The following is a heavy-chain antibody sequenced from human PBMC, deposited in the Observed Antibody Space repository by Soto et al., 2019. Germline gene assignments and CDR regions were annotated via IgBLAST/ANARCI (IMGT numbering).Heavy chain of an antibody. CDR2: TSYDGSNN. V-gene: IGHV3-33*05. CDR3: ARWGTTGGLDV. CDR1: GFTFRSYV. Sequence: QVQLVESGGGVVQPGTSLRLSCVGSGFTFRSYVIHWVRQAPGKGLEWVALTSYDGSNNFYGDSVKGRFTISRHNSRNTVELQMDSLRSEDTAIYYCARWGTTGGLDVWGQGTLVSVSS. J-gene: IGHJ4*02. D-gene: IGHD3-16*01.